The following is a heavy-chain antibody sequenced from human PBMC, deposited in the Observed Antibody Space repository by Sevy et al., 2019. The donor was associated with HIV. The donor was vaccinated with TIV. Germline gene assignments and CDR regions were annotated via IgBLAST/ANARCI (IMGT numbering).Heavy chain of an antibody. D-gene: IGHD3-16*01. V-gene: IGHV4-59*08. CDR1: GGSITSLY. Sequence: SETLSLTCTVSGGSITSLYWNWIRQPPGKGLEWSANIYYNGHINYNPSLKSQVTLSLDTSKNQCSLRLSPVTAAGTAMDYGGGENAWGRGDSWGQGTLVTVSS. CDR3: GGENAWGRGDS. CDR2: IYYNGHI. J-gene: IGHJ5*01.